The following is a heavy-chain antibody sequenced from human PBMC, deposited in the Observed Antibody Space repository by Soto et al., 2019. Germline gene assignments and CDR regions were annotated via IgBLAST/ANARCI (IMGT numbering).Heavy chain of an antibody. Sequence: GGSLRLSCAASGFTFSSYAMSWVRQAPGKGLEWVSAISGSGGSTYYADSVKGRFTISRDNSKNTLYLQMNSLRAEDTAVYYCAKDQEGPLYLLPSSSFDYWGQGTLVTVSS. J-gene: IGHJ4*02. D-gene: IGHD2-15*01. CDR1: GFTFSSYA. CDR2: ISGSGGST. V-gene: IGHV3-23*01. CDR3: AKDQEGPLYLLPSSSFDY.